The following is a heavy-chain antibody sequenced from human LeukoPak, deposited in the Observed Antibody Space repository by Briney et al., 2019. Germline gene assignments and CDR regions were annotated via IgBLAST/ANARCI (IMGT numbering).Heavy chain of an antibody. D-gene: IGHD2-21*02. Sequence: GGSLRLSCAASGFTFSSYAMHWVRQAPGKGLEWVAVISYDGSNKYYADSVKGRFTISRDNSKNTLYLQLSSLRVEDTAVYYCARACGGDCYLSDYWGQGTLVTVSS. J-gene: IGHJ4*02. CDR2: ISYDGSNK. CDR1: GFTFSSYA. CDR3: ARACGGDCYLSDY. V-gene: IGHV3-30-3*01.